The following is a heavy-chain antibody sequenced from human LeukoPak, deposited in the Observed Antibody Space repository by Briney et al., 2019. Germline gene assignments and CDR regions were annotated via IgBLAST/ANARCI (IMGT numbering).Heavy chain of an antibody. D-gene: IGHD5-18*01. CDR1: GFTLSSYA. Sequence: PGGSLRLSCAASGFTLSSYAMSWVRQARGKGLEWVSAISGSGGSTYYADSVKGRFTISRDNSKNTLYLQMNSLRAEDTAVYYCAKHDRGYSYGRFDYWGQGTLVTVSS. J-gene: IGHJ4*02. CDR3: AKHDRGYSYGRFDY. V-gene: IGHV3-23*01. CDR2: ISGSGGST.